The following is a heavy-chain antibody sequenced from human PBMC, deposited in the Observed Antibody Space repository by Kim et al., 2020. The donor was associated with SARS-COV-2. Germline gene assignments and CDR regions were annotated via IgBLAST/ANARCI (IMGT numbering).Heavy chain of an antibody. D-gene: IGHD6-19*01. CDR1: GYTLTELS. CDR2: FDPEDGET. J-gene: IGHJ5*02. Sequence: ASVKVSCKVSGYTLTELSMHWVRLAPGKGLEWMGGFDPEDGETIYAQKFQGRVTMTEDTSTDTAYMELSSLRSEDMAVYYCATAPGIAVAGWFDPWGQGTLVTVSP. V-gene: IGHV1-24*01. CDR3: ATAPGIAVAGWFDP.